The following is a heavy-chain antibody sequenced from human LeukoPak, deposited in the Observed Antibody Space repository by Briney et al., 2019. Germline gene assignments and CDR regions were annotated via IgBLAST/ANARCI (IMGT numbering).Heavy chain of an antibody. V-gene: IGHV3-23*01. CDR3: AKDSYGSGSYSPDY. CDR1: GFTFSSYA. CDR2: ISDSGGST. Sequence: PGGSLRLSCAASGFTFSSYAMSWVRQAPGKGLEWVSAISDSGGSTYYADSVKGRFTISRDNSKNTLYLQMNSLRAEDTAVYYCAKDSYGSGSYSPDYWGQGTLVTVSS. J-gene: IGHJ4*02. D-gene: IGHD3-10*01.